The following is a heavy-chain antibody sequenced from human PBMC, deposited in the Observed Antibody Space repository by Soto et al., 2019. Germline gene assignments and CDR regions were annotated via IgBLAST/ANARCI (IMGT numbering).Heavy chain of an antibody. CDR3: AMIRNQYGSGIAFGMDV. CDR2: ISYDGSNK. V-gene: IGHV3-30*03. D-gene: IGHD3-10*01. CDR1: GFTFSSYG. J-gene: IGHJ6*02. Sequence: GGSLRLSCAASGFTFSSYGMHWVRQAPGKGLEWVAVISYDGSNKYYADSVKGRFTISRDNSKNTLYLQMDSLRAEDTAVYYCAMIRNQYGSGIAFGMDVWGQGTTVTVSS.